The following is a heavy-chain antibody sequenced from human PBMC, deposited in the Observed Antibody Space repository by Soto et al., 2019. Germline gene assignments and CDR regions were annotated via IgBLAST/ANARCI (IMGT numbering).Heavy chain of an antibody. CDR1: GGTFSTYA. Sequence: QVQLVQSGAEVKKPESSVKVSCKAPGGTFSTYAISWVRQAPGQGLEWMGGMIPMFGKANYAKRFQDRVTITADESTNTVYRELSSLRSEDTAVYFCASGIQLWLRRINNGYSGWGQGTLVTVSS. J-gene: IGHJ4*02. CDR2: MIPMFGKA. D-gene: IGHD5-18*01. V-gene: IGHV1-69*12. CDR3: ASGIQLWLRRINNGYSG.